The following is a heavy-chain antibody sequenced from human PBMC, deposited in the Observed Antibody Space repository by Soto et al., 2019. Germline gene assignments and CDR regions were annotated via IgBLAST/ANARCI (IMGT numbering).Heavy chain of an antibody. CDR3: AKESIAVAGEDKYFQH. CDR2: ICPGDSDT. D-gene: IGHD6-19*01. CDR1: SNTFTSYW. J-gene: IGHJ1*01. Sequence: GESLKISYKGASNTFTSYWITWVREMPEKGLEWMGIICPGDSDTRYSPSFQGQVTFSADESISTAYLQWSSLRDEDTAVYYCAKESIAVAGEDKYFQHWGQGALVTVSS. V-gene: IGHV5-51*01.